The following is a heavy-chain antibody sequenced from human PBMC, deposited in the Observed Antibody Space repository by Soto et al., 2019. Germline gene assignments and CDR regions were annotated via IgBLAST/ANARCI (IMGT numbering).Heavy chain of an antibody. Sequence: SDPLSLTCAVYGVSFSGYYGSWIRQPPGKGLEWIGEINHSGSTNYNPSLKSRVNISVDTSKNQFSLKLSSVTAADTAVYYCARVDDVWGKGTTVTVSS. CDR1: GVSFSGYY. V-gene: IGHV4-34*01. J-gene: IGHJ6*04. D-gene: IGHD3-9*01. CDR2: INHSGST. CDR3: ARVDDV.